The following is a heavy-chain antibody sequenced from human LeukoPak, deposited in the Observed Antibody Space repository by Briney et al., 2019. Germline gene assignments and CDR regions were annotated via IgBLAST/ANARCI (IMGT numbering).Heavy chain of an antibody. D-gene: IGHD6-6*01. CDR3: AKGEYSRTSYYHYYMDV. CDR2: SHYSGDT. J-gene: IGHJ6*03. Sequence: SETLSLTCTVSNVSISSHDWSWIRQSPGKGLEWNGYSHYSGDTSYNPSLKSRVTISLDTSKNQFSLRLSSVTAADTAVYFCAKGEYSRTSYYHYYMDVWGKGTTVTVSS. CDR1: NVSISSHD. V-gene: IGHV4-59*11.